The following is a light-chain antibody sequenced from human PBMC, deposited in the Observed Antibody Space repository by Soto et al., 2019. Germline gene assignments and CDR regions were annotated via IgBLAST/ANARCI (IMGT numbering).Light chain of an antibody. CDR1: SSNIGAGYD. CDR2: GNS. CDR3: QSYDSSLSGWV. J-gene: IGLJ3*02. Sequence: VLGQLPSVSGAPGQRVTISCTGSSSNIGAGYDVHWYQQLPGTAPKLLIYGNSNRPSGVPDRFSGSKSGTSASLAITGLQAEDEADYYCQSYDSSLSGWVFGGGTKLTV. V-gene: IGLV1-40*01.